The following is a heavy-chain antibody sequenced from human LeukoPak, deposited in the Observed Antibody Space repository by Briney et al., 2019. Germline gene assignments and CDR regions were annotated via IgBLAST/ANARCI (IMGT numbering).Heavy chain of an antibody. CDR1: GDSINRYF. V-gene: IGHV4-59*12. Sequence: SETLSLTCTVSGDSINRYFWSWIRQPPGKGLEWIGYISYSGSTNYKPSLKSRVSMSVDTSKNQFSLKLSSVTAADTAVYYCARVSSSWYQDWYFDLWGRGTVVTVSS. D-gene: IGHD6-13*01. J-gene: IGHJ2*01. CDR2: ISYSGST. CDR3: ARVSSSWYQDWYFDL.